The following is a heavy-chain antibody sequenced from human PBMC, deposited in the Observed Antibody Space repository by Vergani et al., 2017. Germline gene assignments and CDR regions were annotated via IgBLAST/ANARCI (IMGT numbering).Heavy chain of an antibody. J-gene: IGHJ4*02. D-gene: IGHD5-18*01. CDR2: IYYSGST. CDR3: AILRIQRTYYFDY. CDR1: GCPISSGGYY. V-gene: IGHV4-31*03. Sequence: QVQLQESGPGLVKPSQTLSLTCTVSGCPISSGGYYWSWIRQHPGKGLEWIGYIYYSGSTYYNPSLKSRVTISVDTSKNQFSLKLSSVTAADTAVYYCAILRIQRTYYFDYWGQGTLVTVSS.